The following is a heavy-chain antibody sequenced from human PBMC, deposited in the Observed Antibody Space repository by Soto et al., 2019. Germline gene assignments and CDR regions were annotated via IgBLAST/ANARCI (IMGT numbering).Heavy chain of an antibody. CDR3: TTWLTAHFDY. Sequence: SLRLSCAASGFTFSSYTLNWVRRAPGKGLEWVATSSDRRTGNTHYSDSVRGRFTLSRDYSRNILFLQMDSLRADDTALYYCTTWLTAHFDYWGRGTQVTVS. CDR1: GFTFSSYT. V-gene: IGHV3-23*01. D-gene: IGHD2-21*02. CDR2: SSDRRTGNT. J-gene: IGHJ4*02.